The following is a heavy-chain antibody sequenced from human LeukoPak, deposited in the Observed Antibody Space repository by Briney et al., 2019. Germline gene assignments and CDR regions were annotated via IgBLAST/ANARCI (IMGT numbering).Heavy chain of an antibody. V-gene: IGHV1-2*02. J-gene: IGHJ4*02. CDR3: ARVLCRYGASCYTGLGY. CDR2: INPNSGGT. CDR1: GYTFTGYY. Sequence: ASVKVSCKASGYTFTGYYMHWVRQAPGQGLEWMGWINPNSGGTNYAQKFQGRVTMTRDTSISTAYMELSRLRSDDTAVYYCARVLCRYGASCYTGLGYWGQGTLVTVSS. D-gene: IGHD2-2*02.